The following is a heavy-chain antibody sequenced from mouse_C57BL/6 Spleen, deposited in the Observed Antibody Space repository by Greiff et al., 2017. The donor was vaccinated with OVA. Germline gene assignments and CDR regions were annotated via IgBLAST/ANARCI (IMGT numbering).Heavy chain of an antibody. CDR2: ISYSGST. Sequence: EVQLQQSGPGMVKPSQSLSLTCTVTGYSITSGYDWHWIRHFPGNKLEWMGYISYSGSTNYNPSLKSRISITHDTSKNHFFLKLNSVTTEDTATYYCARGGYGFAYWGQGTLVTVSA. V-gene: IGHV3-1*01. D-gene: IGHD2-2*01. CDR1: GYSITSGYD. CDR3: ARGGYGFAY. J-gene: IGHJ3*01.